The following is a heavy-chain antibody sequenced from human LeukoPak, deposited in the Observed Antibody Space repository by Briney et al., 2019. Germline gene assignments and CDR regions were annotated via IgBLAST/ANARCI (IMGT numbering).Heavy chain of an antibody. V-gene: IGHV3-30*02. CDR3: VKDQGECPGSMCYLRFLEY. CDR2: VRYDQSAT. Sequence: QPGGSLRLSCAASGFNFSIYGMHWVRQAPGKGLEWVTFVRYDQSATVYADSVQGRFAISRDNSKNTVYLQMNSLRVEDTALYFCVKDQGECPGSMCYLRFLEYWGQGTLVIVSS. J-gene: IGHJ4*02. CDR1: GFNFSIYG. D-gene: IGHD3-3*01.